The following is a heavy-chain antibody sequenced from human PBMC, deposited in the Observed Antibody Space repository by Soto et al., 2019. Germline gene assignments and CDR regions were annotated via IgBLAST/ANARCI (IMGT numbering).Heavy chain of an antibody. CDR1: GGSTSSDNY. J-gene: IGHJ4*02. CDR3: AREGGESSDGLYYFDS. Sequence: GPGATSETLSLTCTVSGGSTSSDNYWSWIRQPPGKGLEWIGHIYYSGNTDYNPSLKSRLAISIDTSKNQFSLKLSSVTAADTAVYFCAREGGESSDGLYYFDSWGQGSLVTVSS. D-gene: IGHD3-16*01. V-gene: IGHV4-30-4*01. CDR2: IYYSGNT.